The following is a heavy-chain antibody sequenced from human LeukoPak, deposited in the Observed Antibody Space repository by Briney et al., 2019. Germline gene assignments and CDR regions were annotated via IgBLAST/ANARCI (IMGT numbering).Heavy chain of an antibody. CDR3: ATPYSSTSFDY. CDR2: FDPEDGET. CDR1: GYTLTELS. D-gene: IGHD6-13*01. V-gene: IGHV1-24*01. J-gene: IGHJ4*02. Sequence: ASVTVSCKVSGYTLTELSMHWVRQAPGNGREWMGGFDPEDGETIYAQKFQGRVTITEDTSTDTAYMELSSLRSEDTAVYYCATPYSSTSFDYWGQGTLVTVSS.